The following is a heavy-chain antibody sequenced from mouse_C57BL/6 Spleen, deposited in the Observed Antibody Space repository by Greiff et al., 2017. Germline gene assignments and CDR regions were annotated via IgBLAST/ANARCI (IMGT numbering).Heavy chain of an antibody. Sequence: QVQLKQPGAELVKPGASVKMSCKASGYTFTSYWITWVKQRPGQGLEWIGDIYPGSGSTNYNEKFKSKATLTVDTSSSTAYMQLSSLTSEDSAVYYCARRRYYGSSRYFDYWGQGTTLTVSS. J-gene: IGHJ2*01. D-gene: IGHD1-1*01. CDR1: GYTFTSYW. CDR2: IYPGSGST. V-gene: IGHV1-55*01. CDR3: ARRRYYGSSRYFDY.